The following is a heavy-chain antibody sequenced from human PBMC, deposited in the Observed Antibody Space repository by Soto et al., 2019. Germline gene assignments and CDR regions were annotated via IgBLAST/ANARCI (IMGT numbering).Heavy chain of an antibody. D-gene: IGHD3-22*01. CDR3: ARDYDSSGYYLVLLDY. CDR1: GYTFTGYY. V-gene: IGHV1-2*02. CDR2: INPNSGGT. J-gene: IGHJ4*02. Sequence: ASVKVSCKASGYTFTGYYMHWVRQAPGQGLEWMGWINPNSGGTNYAQKFQGRVTMTRDTSISTAYMELSRLRSDDTAVYYCARDYDSSGYYLVLLDYWGQGTLVTVSS.